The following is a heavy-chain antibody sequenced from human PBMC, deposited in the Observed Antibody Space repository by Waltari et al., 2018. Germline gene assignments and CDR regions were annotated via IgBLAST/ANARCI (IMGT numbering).Heavy chain of an antibody. V-gene: IGHV3-23*01. Sequence: EVQLLESGGGLVQPGGSLRLSCAASGFTFSSYAMSWVRQAPGKGLEWVSAISGSGGSTYYADSGKCRFTISRDNSKNTLYLQMNSLRAEDTAVYYCAKDRGSGSNYYYYGMDVWGQGTTVTVSS. CDR1: GFTFSSYA. J-gene: IGHJ6*02. CDR3: AKDRGSGSNYYYYGMDV. D-gene: IGHD6-19*01. CDR2: ISGSGGST.